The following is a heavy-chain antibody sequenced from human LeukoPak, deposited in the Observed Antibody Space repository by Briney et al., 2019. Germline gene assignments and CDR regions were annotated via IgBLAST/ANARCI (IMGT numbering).Heavy chain of an antibody. CDR2: ISKGENNK. J-gene: IGHJ4*02. V-gene: IGHV3-30*04. CDR1: GFSFSSYD. D-gene: IGHD3-22*01. Sequence: GGSLRLSCAASGFSFSSYDAHWVRQAPGKGLEWVALISKGENNKYYADSVKGRFTIPRDNSKNTLYVQMNSLRAEDTAMYYCARGSYDRSGSASDYWGQGTLVTVSS. CDR3: ARGSYDRSGSASDY.